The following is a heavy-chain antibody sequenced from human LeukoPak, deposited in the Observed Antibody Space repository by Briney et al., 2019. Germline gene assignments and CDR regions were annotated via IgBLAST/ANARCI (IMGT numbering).Heavy chain of an antibody. CDR3: ARSGYSNFDY. Sequence: SQTLSLTCTVSGGSLSSGSDYWSWIRQSAGKGLEWIGRIYASGSTNYNPSLKSRVTISVDTSKNQFSLKLSSVTAADTAVYYCARSGYSNFDYWGQGTLVTVSS. D-gene: IGHD3-3*01. CDR1: GGSLSSGSDY. J-gene: IGHJ4*02. V-gene: IGHV4-61*02. CDR2: IYASGST.